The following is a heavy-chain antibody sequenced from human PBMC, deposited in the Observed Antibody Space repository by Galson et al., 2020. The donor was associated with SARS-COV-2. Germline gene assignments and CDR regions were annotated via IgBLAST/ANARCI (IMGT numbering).Heavy chain of an antibody. D-gene: IGHD6-13*01. CDR3: ARDPSAAVDGTSRRGGWFDS. V-gene: IGHV3-11*01. Sequence: GESLKISCAASGFTFGAHFMSWIRQSPGNGLEWVSYVSGSGATIYYADSVKGRFTISRDNAKNSLYLQMNSLRPEDTAVYYCARDPSAAVDGTSRRGGWFDSWGQGTLVTVSS. CDR2: VSGSGATI. CDR1: GFTFGAHF. J-gene: IGHJ5*01.